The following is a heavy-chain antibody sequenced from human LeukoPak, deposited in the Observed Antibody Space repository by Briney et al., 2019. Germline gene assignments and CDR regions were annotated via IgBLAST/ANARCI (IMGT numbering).Heavy chain of an antibody. CDR2: ITYSGST. J-gene: IGHJ4*02. CDR1: GGSFSGYY. D-gene: IGHD6-19*01. Sequence: SETLSLTCAVYGGSFSGYYWSWIRQPPGKGLEWIGYITYSGSTNYNPSLESRVTISLDTSKNQFSLKLTSVTAADTAVYYCARDRGSSGNNYYFDYWGQGTLVTASS. CDR3: ARDRGSSGNNYYFDY. V-gene: IGHV4-59*01.